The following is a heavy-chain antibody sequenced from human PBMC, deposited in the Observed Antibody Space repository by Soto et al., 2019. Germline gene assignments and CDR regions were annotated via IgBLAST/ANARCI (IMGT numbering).Heavy chain of an antibody. J-gene: IGHJ4*02. V-gene: IGHV3-21*01. D-gene: IGHD3-10*01. CDR1: GFTFSSYS. Sequence: GGSLRLSCAACGFTFSSYSMNWVRQAPGKGLEWVSSISSSSSYIYYADSVKGRFTISRDNAKNSLYLQMNSLRAEDTAVYYCARDISGREYYFDYWGQGTLVTVSS. CDR3: ARDISGREYYFDY. CDR2: ISSSSSYI.